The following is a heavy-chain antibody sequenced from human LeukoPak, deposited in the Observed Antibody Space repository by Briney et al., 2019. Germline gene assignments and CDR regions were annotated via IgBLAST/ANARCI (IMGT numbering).Heavy chain of an antibody. CDR2: IKQDGSEK. CDR3: ARYQGGGWDV. D-gene: IGHD6-25*01. CDR1: VLTFTNYW. Sequence: SGGSLRLSCTASVLTFTNYWMSWVRQAPGKGPEWVANIKQDGSEKLSLDSLKGRFTISRDNAKRSLYLQMNSLRAEDTAVYYCARYQGGGWDVWGQGTTVTVSS. J-gene: IGHJ6*02. V-gene: IGHV3-7*01.